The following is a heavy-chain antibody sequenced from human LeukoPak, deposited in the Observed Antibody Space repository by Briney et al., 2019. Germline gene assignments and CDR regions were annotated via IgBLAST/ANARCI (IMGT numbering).Heavy chain of an antibody. CDR3: ARGAYGDYANRQYNWFDP. CDR1: GGSFSGYY. CDR2: INHSGST. V-gene: IGHV4-34*01. Sequence: KPSETLSLPCAVSGGSFSGYYWSWIRQPPDKGLECIGEINHSGSTNYNPSLKSRVTISIDTSKNQFSLKLSSVTAADTAVYYCARGAYGDYANRQYNWFDPWGQGTLVIVSS. J-gene: IGHJ5*02. D-gene: IGHD4-17*01.